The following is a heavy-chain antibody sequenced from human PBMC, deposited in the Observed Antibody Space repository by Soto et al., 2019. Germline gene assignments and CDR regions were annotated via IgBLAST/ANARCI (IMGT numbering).Heavy chain of an antibody. CDR2: IRSKAKSYAT. Sequence: PGGSLSLSCAASGLTFSGSGIHWVRLASGKGLERVGRIRSKAKSYATAYAASFKVRFTISRDESNNTAYLQMNSLKTGDTAVYYCTRHGEEYCSCTSCYQYYYYGMDVWGQGTTVTVSS. J-gene: IGHJ6*02. D-gene: IGHD2-2*01. V-gene: IGHV3-73*01. CDR1: GLTFSGSG. CDR3: TRHGEEYCSCTSCYQYYYYGMDV.